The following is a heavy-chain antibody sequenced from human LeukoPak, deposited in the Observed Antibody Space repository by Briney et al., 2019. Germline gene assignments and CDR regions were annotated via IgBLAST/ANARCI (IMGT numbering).Heavy chain of an antibody. J-gene: IGHJ5*02. CDR2: INWNGGST. V-gene: IGHV3-20*04. D-gene: IGHD2-15*01. Sequence: PGGSLRLSCAASGFTFDDYGMSWVRQAPGKGLEWVSGINWNGGSTGYADSVKGRFTISRDNAKNSLYLQMNSLRAEDTALYYCARDLLDFYCSGGSCYLNNWFDPWGQGTLVTVSS. CDR1: GFTFDDYG. CDR3: ARDLLDFYCSGGSCYLNNWFDP.